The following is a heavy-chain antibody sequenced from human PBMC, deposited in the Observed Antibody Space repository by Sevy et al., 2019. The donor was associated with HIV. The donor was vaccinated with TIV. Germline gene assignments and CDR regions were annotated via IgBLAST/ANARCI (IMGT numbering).Heavy chain of an antibody. CDR3: ATTKDYYDSSGAPFDY. CDR1: GHTLSQLY. D-gene: IGHD3-22*01. J-gene: IGHJ4*02. Sequence: ASVKVSCKVSGHTLSQLYMHWVRQAPGKGLEWMGSFDPEDGETLYAQKFQGRVTMTEDTSTDTAYMELRTLRSEETAVYYCATTKDYYDSSGAPFDYWGQGTLVTVSS. CDR2: FDPEDGET. V-gene: IGHV1-24*01.